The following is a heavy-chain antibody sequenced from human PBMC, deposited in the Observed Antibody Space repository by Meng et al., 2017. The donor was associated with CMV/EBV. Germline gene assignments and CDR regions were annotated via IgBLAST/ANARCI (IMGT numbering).Heavy chain of an antibody. V-gene: IGHV4-4*07. J-gene: IGHJ5*02. CDR1: GGSISSFY. CDR2: IYTSGST. CDR3: ARSMVVAGDWFDP. Sequence: HRQELGPGLVKPSETLSLTCTVSGGSISSFYWSWIRKHAGKGLEWIGRIYTSGSTNYNPSLKSRVTMSVDTSKNQFSLKLSSVTAADTAVYYCARSMVVAGDWFDPWGQGTLVTVSS. D-gene: IGHD2-15*01.